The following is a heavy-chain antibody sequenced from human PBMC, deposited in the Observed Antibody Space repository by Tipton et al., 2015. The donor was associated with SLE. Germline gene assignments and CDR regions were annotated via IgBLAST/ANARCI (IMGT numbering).Heavy chain of an antibody. J-gene: IGHJ6*02. D-gene: IGHD2-21*02. CDR1: GGSISSGSYY. CDR3: ARVVTVGAAHYYDIDV. V-gene: IGHV4-61*02. Sequence: GLVKPSGTLSLTCTVSGGSISSGSYYWSWIRQPAGKGLEWIGRIYTSGSTNYNPSLKSRVTISVDTSKNQFSLKLGSLTAADTAVYYCARVVTVGAAHYYDIDVWGQGTRVTVSS. CDR2: IYTSGST.